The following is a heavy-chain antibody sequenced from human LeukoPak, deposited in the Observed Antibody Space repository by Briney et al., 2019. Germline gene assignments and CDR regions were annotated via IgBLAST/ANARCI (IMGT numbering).Heavy chain of an antibody. CDR2: ISAGGVGT. D-gene: IGHD2-8*01. V-gene: IGHV3-23*01. CDR1: GFTFSSYA. CDR3: AKGTCTNGICWFDY. J-gene: IGHJ4*02. Sequence: GGSLRLSCAASGFTFSSYAMSWVRQAPGKGLEWVSAISAGGVGTYYADSVRGRFTISRDNSKNTLYLQMDSLRAEDTAVYHCAKGTCTNGICWFDYWGQGTLVTVSS.